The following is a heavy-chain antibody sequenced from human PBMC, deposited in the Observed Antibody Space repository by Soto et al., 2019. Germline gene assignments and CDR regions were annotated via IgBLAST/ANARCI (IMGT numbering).Heavy chain of an antibody. CDR1: GGSISSGDYY. Sequence: SETLSLTCTVSGGSISSGDYYWSWIRQPPGKGLEWIGYIYYSGSTYYNPSLKSRVTISVDTSKNQFSLKLSSVTAADTAVYYCARGSYCYDSSGYYNYWGQGTLVTVAS. V-gene: IGHV4-30-4*01. D-gene: IGHD3-22*01. J-gene: IGHJ4*02. CDR2: IYYSGST. CDR3: ARGSYCYDSSGYYNY.